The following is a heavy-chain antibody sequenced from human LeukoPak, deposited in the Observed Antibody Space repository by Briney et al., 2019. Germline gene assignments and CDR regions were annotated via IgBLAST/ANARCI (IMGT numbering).Heavy chain of an antibody. CDR3: ARDPLIGGTYYGDC. CDR2: MNSDGSNI. D-gene: IGHD1-26*01. V-gene: IGHV3-74*01. CDR1: GFTFSTSW. J-gene: IGHJ4*02. Sequence: GGSLRLSCAASGFTFSTSWMHWVRQAPGKRLVWVSRMNSDGSNINYADSVKGRFTISRDNTKNTLYLQMNSLRAEDTAVYYCARDPLIGGTYYGDCWGQGTLVTVSS.